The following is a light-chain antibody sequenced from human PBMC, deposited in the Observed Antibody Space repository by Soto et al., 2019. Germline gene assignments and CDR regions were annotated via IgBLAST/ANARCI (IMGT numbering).Light chain of an antibody. CDR2: EVS. CDR3: SSYTSDNRDYV. V-gene: IGLV2-14*01. CDR1: SSDVGAYTP. J-gene: IGLJ1*01. Sequence: QSVLTQPASVSGSPGQSITISCTGTSSDVGAYTPVSWYQQHPGKAPKLIIYEVSNRPPGVSTRFSGSKSASTASLTISGLQAEDEAHYYCSSYTSDNRDYVFGTGTKV.